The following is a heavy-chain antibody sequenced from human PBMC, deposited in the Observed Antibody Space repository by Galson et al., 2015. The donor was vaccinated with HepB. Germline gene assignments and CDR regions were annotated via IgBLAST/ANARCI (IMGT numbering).Heavy chain of an antibody. CDR2: MNPNSGNT. CDR3: ARVSTSCYSYYDFWSGYFPGRAYYYYMDV. CDR1: GYTFTSYD. J-gene: IGHJ6*03. D-gene: IGHD3-3*01. Sequence: SVKVSCKASGYTFTSYDINWVRQATGQGLEWMGWMNPNSGNTGYAQKFQGRVTMTRNTSISTAYMELSSLRSEDTAVYYCARVSTSCYSYYDFWSGYFPGRAYYYYMDVWGKGTTVTVSS. V-gene: IGHV1-8*01.